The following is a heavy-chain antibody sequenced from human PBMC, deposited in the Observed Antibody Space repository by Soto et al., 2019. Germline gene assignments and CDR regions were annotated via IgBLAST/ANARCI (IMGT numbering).Heavy chain of an antibody. CDR1: GYTLTGLS. V-gene: IGHV1-24*01. CDR2: FDPEDGET. Sequence: GASVKVSGKVSGYTLTGLSMHCVLQAPGKWLEWMGGFDPEDGETIYAQKFQGRVTMTEDTSTDTAYMELSSLRSEDTAVYYCATDIIGDYAFDIWGQGTMVTVSS. J-gene: IGHJ3*02. D-gene: IGHD1-20*01. CDR3: ATDIIGDYAFDI.